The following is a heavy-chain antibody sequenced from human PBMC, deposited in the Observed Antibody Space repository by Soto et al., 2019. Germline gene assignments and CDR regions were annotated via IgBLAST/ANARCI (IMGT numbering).Heavy chain of an antibody. CDR3: ARDSPARASGYPLSPPYYYYVMDV. J-gene: IGHJ6*02. Sequence: PSETLSLTCIVSGDSISTYYWSWIRQSAGKGLEWIGRTYISGDTNYNPSLKSRVTMSVDTSKNQFSLKLSSVTAADTAVYYCARDSPARASGYPLSPPYYYYVMDVWGQGTTVTVSS. CDR2: TYISGDT. D-gene: IGHD5-12*01. V-gene: IGHV4-4*07. CDR1: GDSISTYY.